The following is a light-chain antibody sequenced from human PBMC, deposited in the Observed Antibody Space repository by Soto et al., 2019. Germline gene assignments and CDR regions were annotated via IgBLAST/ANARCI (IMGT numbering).Light chain of an antibody. J-gene: IGKJ4*01. CDR1: QNINNS. V-gene: IGKV1-39*01. Sequence: DIQMTQSPSSLSASVGDRVTITCRASQNINNSLNWYQQKSGEAPKLLIYTASSLQSGVPARVSGSGSGTEFILTISSLQPEDFATYYCQQSYSVPLTFGGGTKVDSK. CDR3: QQSYSVPLT. CDR2: TAS.